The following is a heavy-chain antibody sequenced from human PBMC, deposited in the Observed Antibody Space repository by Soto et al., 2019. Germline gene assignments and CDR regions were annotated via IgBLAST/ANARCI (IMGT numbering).Heavy chain of an antibody. CDR3: VRDWGYCSSTSCYTGWFDP. CDR2: IYYRGST. CDR1: GGSVNNGSLY. J-gene: IGHJ5*02. V-gene: IGHV4-61*01. D-gene: IGHD2-2*02. Sequence: PSETLSLTCTVPGGSVNNGSLYGSWIRQPTGKGLEWSGYIYYRGSTNYNPSLKSRVTISVDTSKNQFSLKLSSVTAADTAVYYCVRDWGYCSSTSCYTGWFDPWGQGTLVTVSS.